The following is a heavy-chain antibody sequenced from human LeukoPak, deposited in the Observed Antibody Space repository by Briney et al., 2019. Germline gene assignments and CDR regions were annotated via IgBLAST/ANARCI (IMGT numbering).Heavy chain of an antibody. J-gene: IGHJ6*03. Sequence: GGSLRLSCAASGFTFSSYEMNWVRQAPGKGLEWVSYISSSGSTIYYADSVKGRFTISRDNAKNSLYLQMNSLRAEDTAVYYCARDQDSAVAQYYYYMDVWGKGTTVTISS. D-gene: IGHD6-19*01. CDR3: ARDQDSAVAQYYYYMDV. CDR2: ISSSGSTI. V-gene: IGHV3-48*03. CDR1: GFTFSSYE.